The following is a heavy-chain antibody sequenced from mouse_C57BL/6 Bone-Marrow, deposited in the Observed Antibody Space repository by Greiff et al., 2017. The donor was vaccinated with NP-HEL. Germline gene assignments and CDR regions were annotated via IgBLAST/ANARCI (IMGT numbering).Heavy chain of an antibody. J-gene: IGHJ3*01. CDR2: IDPEDGDT. CDR3: TTRDRQLAWFAY. CDR1: GFNIKDYY. V-gene: IGHV14-1*01. Sequence: VQLQQSGAELVRPGASVKLSCTASGFNIKDYYMHWVKQRPEQGLKWIGRIDPEDGDTEYAPKFQGKATMTADTSSNTAYLQLSSLTSEDTAVYYCTTRDRQLAWFAYWGQGTLVTVSA. D-gene: IGHD3-2*01.